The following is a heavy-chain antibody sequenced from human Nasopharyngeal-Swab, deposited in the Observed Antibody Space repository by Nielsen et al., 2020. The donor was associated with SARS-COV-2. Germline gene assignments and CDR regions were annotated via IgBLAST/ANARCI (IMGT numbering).Heavy chain of an antibody. CDR1: NGSINSYY. CDR2: IYFSGST. Sequence: SETLSLTCTGSNGSINSYYWSWLRQPPGKGLEWIGYIYFSGSTSYNPSLKSRVTMSVDTSKNQFSLNQTSVTAADTAVYYCARVALGSYLRGRGMDVWGQGTTVTVSS. J-gene: IGHJ6*02. CDR3: ARVALGSYLRGRGMDV. V-gene: IGHV4-59*13. D-gene: IGHD3-16*02.